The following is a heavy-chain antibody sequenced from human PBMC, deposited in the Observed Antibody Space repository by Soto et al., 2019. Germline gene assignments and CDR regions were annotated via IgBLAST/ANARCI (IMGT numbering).Heavy chain of an antibody. CDR3: ARASLLRYFDGSPAADV. V-gene: IGHV3-72*01. D-gene: IGHD3-9*01. J-gene: IGHJ6*02. CDR2: IKNKANSYTT. Sequence: EVQLVESGGGLVQPGGSLRLSCAASGFSFRDHYMDWVRQAPGKGLEWVGRIKNKANSYTTEYVASVKGRFTISRDDPKNSLYLQMNSLKIEDTAVYYCARASLLRYFDGSPAADVWGQGTTVTVSS. CDR1: GFSFRDHY.